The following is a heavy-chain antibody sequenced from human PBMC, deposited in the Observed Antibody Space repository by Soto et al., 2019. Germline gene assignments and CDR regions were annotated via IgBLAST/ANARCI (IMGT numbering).Heavy chain of an antibody. V-gene: IGHV3-7*01. D-gene: IGHD1-1*01. CDR1: GFTFSSYW. CDR2: IKQDGSEK. J-gene: IGHJ6*03. Sequence: GSLRLSCAASGFTFSSYWMSWVRQAPGKGLEWVANIKQDGSEKFYVDSVKGRFTISRDNAKNSLYLQMNSLRAEDTAVYYCARSYNWNDVTYYYYMDVWGKGTTVTVSS. CDR3: ARSYNWNDVTYYYYMDV.